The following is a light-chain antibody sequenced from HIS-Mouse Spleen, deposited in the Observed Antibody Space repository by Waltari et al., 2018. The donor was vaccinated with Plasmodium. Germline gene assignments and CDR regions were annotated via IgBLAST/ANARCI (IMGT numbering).Light chain of an antibody. CDR3: QQYYSYPFT. J-gene: IGKJ3*01. V-gene: IGKV1-8*01. CDR1: QGISSY. CDR2: AAS. Sequence: AIRMTQSPSSFSASTGDRVTITCRASQGISSYLAWYQQKPGKAPKLLIYAASTLQSGVPSRFSGSGSGTDFTLTIICLQSEDFATYYCQQYYSYPFTFCPGTKVDIK.